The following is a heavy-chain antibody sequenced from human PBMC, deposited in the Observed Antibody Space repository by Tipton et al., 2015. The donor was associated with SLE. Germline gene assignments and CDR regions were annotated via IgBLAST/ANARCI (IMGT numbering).Heavy chain of an antibody. CDR3: ATSYDSSGSDY. D-gene: IGHD3-22*01. V-gene: IGHV4-39*01. Sequence: TLSLTCTVSGASISSSSYYRGWIRQPPGKGLEWIASIYYTGSTYYNPSLKSRVTISVDTSKNQFSLKLSSVTAADTAVYYCATSYDSSGSDYWGQGTLVTVSS. CDR2: IYYTGST. CDR1: GASISSSSYY. J-gene: IGHJ4*02.